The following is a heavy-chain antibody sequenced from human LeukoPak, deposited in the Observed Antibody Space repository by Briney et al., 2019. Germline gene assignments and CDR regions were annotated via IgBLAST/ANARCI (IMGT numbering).Heavy chain of an antibody. J-gene: IGHJ4*02. CDR2: ISSSSSYI. V-gene: IGHV3-21*01. D-gene: IGHD6-13*01. CDR3: ARDRQQRYFDY. CDR1: GFTFSSYS. Sequence: GGSLRLSCAASGFTFSSYSMNWVRQAPGKGLEWVSSISSSSSYIYYADSVKGRFTISRDNAKNSLYLQINSLRAEDTAVYYCARDRQQRYFDYWGQGTLVTVSS.